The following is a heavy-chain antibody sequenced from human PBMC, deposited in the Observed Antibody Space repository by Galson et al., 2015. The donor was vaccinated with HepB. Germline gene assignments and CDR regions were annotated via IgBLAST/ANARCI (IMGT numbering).Heavy chain of an antibody. D-gene: IGHD4-11*01. CDR1: GGSFSGYY. V-gene: IGHV4-34*01. CDR3: ARAPTVWWFDP. Sequence: SETLSLTCAVYGGSFSGYYWSWIRQPPGKGLEWIGEINHSGSTNYNPSLKSRVTITVDTSKNQFSLKLSSVTAADTAVYYCARAPTVWWFDPWGQGTLVTVSS. CDR2: INHSGST. J-gene: IGHJ5*02.